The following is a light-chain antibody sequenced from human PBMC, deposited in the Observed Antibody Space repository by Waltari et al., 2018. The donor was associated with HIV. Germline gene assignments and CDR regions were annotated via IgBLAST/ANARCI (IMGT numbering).Light chain of an antibody. CDR3: QQYNNWPPAWT. Sequence: EIVMTQSPVTLSASPGERVTLSCRASESVNSDLAWYQQKPGQAPRLLIHGASTRATGIPPRFSGSGYETQCTLTISSLQSEDCAVYYCQQYNNWPPAWTFGRGTRVEI. V-gene: IGKV3-15*01. J-gene: IGKJ1*01. CDR2: GAS. CDR1: ESVNSD.